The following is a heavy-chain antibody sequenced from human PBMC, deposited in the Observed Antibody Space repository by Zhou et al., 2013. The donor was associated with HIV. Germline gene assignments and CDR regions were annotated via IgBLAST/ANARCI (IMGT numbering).Heavy chain of an antibody. D-gene: IGHD4-17*01. CDR3: ARGKNFAEWTVTTDWFDP. V-gene: IGHV1-8*01. CDR1: GYTFTSYD. Sequence: QVQLVQSGAEVKKPGASVKVSCKASGYTFTSYDINWVRQATGQGLEWMGWMNPNSGNTGYAQKFQGRVTMTRNTSISTAYMELSSLRSEDTAVYYCARGKNFAEWTVTTDWFDPWGQGTLVTVSS. CDR2: MNPNSGNT. J-gene: IGHJ5*02.